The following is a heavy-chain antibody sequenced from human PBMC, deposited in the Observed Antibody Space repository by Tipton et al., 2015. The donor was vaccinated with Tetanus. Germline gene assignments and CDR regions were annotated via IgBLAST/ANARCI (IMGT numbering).Heavy chain of an antibody. D-gene: IGHD3-22*01. CDR3: ARDLGRGPKGGYYSYSYCGMDV. CDR2: TYYRSKWYN. CDR1: GDSVSSNSAA. J-gene: IGHJ6*02. V-gene: IGHV6-1*01. Sequence: GLVKPSQTLSLTCAISGDSVSSNSAAWNWIRQSPSRGLEWLGRTYYRSKWYNDYAVSVKSRITINPDTSKNQFSLQLNSVTPEDTAVYYCARDLGRGPKGGYYSYSYCGMDVWGQGTTVSVSS.